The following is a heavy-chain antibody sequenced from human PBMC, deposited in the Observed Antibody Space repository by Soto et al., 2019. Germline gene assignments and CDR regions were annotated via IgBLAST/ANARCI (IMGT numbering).Heavy chain of an antibody. D-gene: IGHD3-16*01. CDR1: GVSFSAYY. CDR3: ARSVWGGAPY. CDR2: IYHSGST. Sequence: QVQLQQWGTGLLKPSETLSLTCDVSGVSFSAYYWTWIRQSPGKGLEWIGEIYHSGSTNYMPSLRSRVSISVDTSKYQFSLKQNSVTAADTAVYYYARSVWGGAPYWGHGTLVTVSS. J-gene: IGHJ4*03. V-gene: IGHV4-34*02.